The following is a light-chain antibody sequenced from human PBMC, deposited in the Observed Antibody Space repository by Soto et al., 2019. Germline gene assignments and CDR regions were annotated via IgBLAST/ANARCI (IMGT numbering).Light chain of an antibody. CDR3: AQYGSSLT. CDR1: QSVSSSY. CDR2: GAS. J-gene: IGKJ4*01. Sequence: EIVLTQSPGTLSLSPGERATLSCRASQSVSSSYLAWYQQKPGQAPRLLIYGASSRATGIPARFSGSGAGTDFTLTISSREPEDFTVYYCAQYGSSLTVGGGTKVEI. V-gene: IGKV3-20*01.